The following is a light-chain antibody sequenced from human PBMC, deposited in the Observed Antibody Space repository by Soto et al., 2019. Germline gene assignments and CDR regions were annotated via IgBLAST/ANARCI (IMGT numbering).Light chain of an antibody. V-gene: IGKV3-20*01. Sequence: EIVLTQSPGTLSLSPGERATLSCRASQSLSSSYLAWYQQKPGQAPRLLIYGASSRATGIPDRFSGSRSGTGFTLTISSLEPEDFAVYYCQQYGGSPPYTFGQGTKVEI. CDR1: QSLSSSY. J-gene: IGKJ2*01. CDR3: QQYGGSPPYT. CDR2: GAS.